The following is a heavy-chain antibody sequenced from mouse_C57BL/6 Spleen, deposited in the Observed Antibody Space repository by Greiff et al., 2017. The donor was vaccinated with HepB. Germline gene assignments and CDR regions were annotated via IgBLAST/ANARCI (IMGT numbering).Heavy chain of an antibody. CDR3: ARHPHITPEIDY. CDR2: ISSGGSYT. V-gene: IGHV5-6*01. D-gene: IGHD1-1*01. CDR1: GFTFSSYG. Sequence: EVKLMESGGDLVKPGGSLKLSCAASGFTFSSYGMSWVRQTPDKRLEWVATISSGGSYTYYPDSVKGRFTISRDNAKNTLYLQMSSLKSEDTAMYYCARHPHITPEIDYWGQGTTLTVSS. J-gene: IGHJ2*01.